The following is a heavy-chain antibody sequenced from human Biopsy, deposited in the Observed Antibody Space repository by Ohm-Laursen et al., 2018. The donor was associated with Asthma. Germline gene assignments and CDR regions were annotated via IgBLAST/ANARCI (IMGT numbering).Heavy chain of an antibody. V-gene: IGHV4-30-2*06. CDR2: IYRNGNT. J-gene: IGHJ4*02. D-gene: IGHD2-21*02. CDR3: ARGWNCGGDCYSLDS. Sequence: SQTLSLTCAVSGDSIDSGDYSWTWIRQSPGLGLEWIGYIYRNGNTYYNPTLKTRVTISIDRSKNQFSLRMRSMTAADTAVYCCARGWNCGGDCYSLDSWGQGTLVTVSS. CDR1: GDSIDSGDYS.